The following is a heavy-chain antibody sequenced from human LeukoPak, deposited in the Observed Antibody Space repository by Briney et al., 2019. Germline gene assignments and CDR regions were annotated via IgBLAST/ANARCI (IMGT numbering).Heavy chain of an antibody. D-gene: IGHD2-15*01. CDR2: LYSDGRP. V-gene: IGHV3-53*01. CDR1: GFTVSSNY. J-gene: IGHJ3*01. Sequence: GGSLTLSCAPSGFTVSSNYMSWVRQAPGKGLEWVSVLYSDGRPYYADSVRGRFTISRENSKNTLHLQMNSLRAEDTAVYYCATEVVVPGVGAIDVWGQGTMVTVSS. CDR3: ATEVVVPGVGAIDV.